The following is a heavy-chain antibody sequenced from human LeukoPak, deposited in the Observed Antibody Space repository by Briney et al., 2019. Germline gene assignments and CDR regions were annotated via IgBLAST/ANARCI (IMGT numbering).Heavy chain of an antibody. Sequence: PSETLSLTCAVYGGSFSGYYWSWIRQPPGKGLEWIGYIYYSGSTNYNPSLKSRVTISVDTSKNQFSLKLSSVTAADTAVYYCARSDYYGSGSLRNQYYFDYWGQGTLVTVSS. CDR2: IYYSGST. CDR3: ARSDYYGSGSLRNQYYFDY. D-gene: IGHD3-10*01. J-gene: IGHJ4*02. CDR1: GGSFSGYY. V-gene: IGHV4-59*01.